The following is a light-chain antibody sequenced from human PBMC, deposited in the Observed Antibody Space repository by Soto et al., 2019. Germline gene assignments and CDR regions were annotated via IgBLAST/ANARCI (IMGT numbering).Light chain of an antibody. Sequence: IQMTQYPSTLSASIGERVTISCRASQSVNHWLAWYQRKPGKAPKLLIHDASTLESGIPSRFSGSGAGTEFTLTISSLQPDEFATYYCQQYNSYWTVGQGTKVEIK. J-gene: IGKJ1*01. V-gene: IGKV1-5*01. CDR2: DAS. CDR1: QSVNHW. CDR3: QQYNSYWT.